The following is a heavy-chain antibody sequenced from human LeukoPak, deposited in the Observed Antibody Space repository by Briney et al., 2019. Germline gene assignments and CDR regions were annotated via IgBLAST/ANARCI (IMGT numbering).Heavy chain of an antibody. J-gene: IGHJ4*02. CDR2: INHSGST. D-gene: IGHD6-19*01. V-gene: IGHV4-34*01. CDR3: ARQLAVAAYFDY. CDR1: GGSFSDYY. Sequence: SETLSLTCAVYGGSFSDYYWSWIRQPPGEGLEWIGEINHSGSTNYKSSLKSRVTMSVDTSKNQFSLKLNSVTAADTAVYYCARQLAVAAYFDYWGQGMLVTVSS.